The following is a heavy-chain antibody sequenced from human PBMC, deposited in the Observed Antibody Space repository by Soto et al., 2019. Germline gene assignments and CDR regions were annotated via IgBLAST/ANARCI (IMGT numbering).Heavy chain of an antibody. J-gene: IGHJ4*02. CDR3: AADHPAYSSTPNFDY. CDR2: IVVGSGNT. CDR1: GFTFTSSA. V-gene: IGHV1-58*01. D-gene: IGHD2-21*01. Sequence: SVKVSCNASGFTFTSSAVQLVRHSRGQRLEWIGWIVVGSGNTNYAQKFQERVTITRDMSTSTAYMELSSLRSEDTAVYYCAADHPAYSSTPNFDYWGQGTLVTVSS.